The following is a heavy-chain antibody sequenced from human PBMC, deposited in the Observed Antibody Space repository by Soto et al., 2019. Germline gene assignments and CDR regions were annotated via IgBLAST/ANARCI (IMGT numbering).Heavy chain of an antibody. CDR2: INHSGST. J-gene: IGHJ4*02. V-gene: IGHV4-34*01. CDR1: GGSFSGYY. Sequence: QVQLQQWGAGLLKPSETLSLTCAVYGGSFSGYYWSWIRQPPGKGLEWIGEINHSGSTNYNPSLKSRVTISVDTSKNQFSLKLSSVTAADTAVYYCARVRFRTIFGVVIIYYFDFWGQGTLVTVSS. D-gene: IGHD3-3*01. CDR3: ARVRFRTIFGVVIIYYFDF.